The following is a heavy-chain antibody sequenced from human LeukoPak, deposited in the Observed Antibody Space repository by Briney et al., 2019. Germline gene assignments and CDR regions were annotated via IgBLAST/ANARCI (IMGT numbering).Heavy chain of an antibody. CDR3: ARQTGYSKGWLGAFDI. CDR1: GGSISSSSYY. J-gene: IGHJ3*02. V-gene: IGHV4-39*01. D-gene: IGHD6-19*01. CDR2: IYYSGST. Sequence: SETLSLTCTVSGGSISSSSYYWGWIRQPPGKGLEWIGSIYYSGSTYYNPSLKGRVTISVDTSKNPFSLKLSSVTAADTAVYYCARQTGYSKGWLGAFDIWGQGTMVTVSS.